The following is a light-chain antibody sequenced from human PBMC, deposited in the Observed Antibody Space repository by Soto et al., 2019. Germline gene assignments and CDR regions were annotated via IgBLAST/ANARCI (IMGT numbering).Light chain of an antibody. CDR3: SSYTSSSTSVV. CDR2: EVS. J-gene: IGLJ2*01. Sequence: QSALTQPASVSGSPGQSITISCTGTSSDVGGYNYVSWYQQHPGKAPKLMIYEVSNRPSGVSNRFSGSKSGNTASLTISGLQAEDEADHYCSSYTSSSTSVVFGGGTKLTVL. CDR1: SSDVGGYNY. V-gene: IGLV2-14*01.